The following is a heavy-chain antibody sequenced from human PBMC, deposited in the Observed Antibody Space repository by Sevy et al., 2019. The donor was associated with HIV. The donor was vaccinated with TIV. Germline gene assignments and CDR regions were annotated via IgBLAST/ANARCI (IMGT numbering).Heavy chain of an antibody. D-gene: IGHD3-3*01. J-gene: IGHJ4*02. CDR1: GFTFSSYA. Sequence: GGSLRLSCAASGFTFSSYAMSWVRQAPGKGLEWVSSISGAGGSTFYADSVKGRFTISRDKSKNTLYLQMNSLRAGDTAVYYCAKSPYFDFWSGHYTRVANFDYWGQGTLVTVSS. CDR2: ISGAGGST. V-gene: IGHV3-23*01. CDR3: AKSPYFDFWSGHYTRVANFDY.